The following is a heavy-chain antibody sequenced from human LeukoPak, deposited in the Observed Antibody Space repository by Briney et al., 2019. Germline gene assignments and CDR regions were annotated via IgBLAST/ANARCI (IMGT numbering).Heavy chain of an antibody. Sequence: GGSLRLSCVVSGVTVSSSYMSWVRQAPGKGLEWVSVIYSGGRTYYADSVKGRFTIARDNSKNTLYLQMNSLRAEDTAVYYCARDSNYDYWGQGTLVTVSS. CDR1: GVTVSSSY. CDR3: ARDSNYDY. CDR2: IYSGGRT. V-gene: IGHV3-66*02. D-gene: IGHD6-13*01. J-gene: IGHJ4*02.